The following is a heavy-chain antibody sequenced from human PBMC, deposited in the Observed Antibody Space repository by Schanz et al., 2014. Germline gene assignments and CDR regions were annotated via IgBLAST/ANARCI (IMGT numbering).Heavy chain of an antibody. J-gene: IGHJ4*02. V-gene: IGHV1-69*02. CDR1: GYTFTDYG. CDR3: ARSNYYDNSDYYNSFDY. Sequence: QVQLVQSGGEMKKPGASVKVSCKASGYTFTDYGLSWVRQAPGQGLEWMGRIIPILGIANYAQKFQGRVTNTADKSTSTAYMDLSSLRPEDTAVYYCARSNYYDNSDYYNSFDYWGQGTLXTVSS. D-gene: IGHD3-22*01. CDR2: IIPILGIA.